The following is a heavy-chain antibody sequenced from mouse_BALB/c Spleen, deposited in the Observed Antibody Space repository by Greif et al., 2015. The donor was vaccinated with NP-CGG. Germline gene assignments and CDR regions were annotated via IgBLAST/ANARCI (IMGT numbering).Heavy chain of an antibody. CDR2: IWSGGST. CDR1: GFSLTSYG. J-gene: IGHJ4*01. V-gene: IGHV2-2*02. CDR3: AKYYYGSSYAMDY. Sequence: VKLVESGPGLVQPSQSLSITCTVSGFSLTSYGVHWVRQSPGKGLEWLGVIWSGGSTDYNAAFISRLSISKDNSKSQVFFKMNSLQANDTAIYYCAKYYYGSSYAMDYWGQGTSVTVSS. D-gene: IGHD1-1*01.